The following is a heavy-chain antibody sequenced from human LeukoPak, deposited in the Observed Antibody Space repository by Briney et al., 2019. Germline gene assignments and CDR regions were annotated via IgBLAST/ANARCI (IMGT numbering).Heavy chain of an antibody. CDR2: INPNSGGT. CDR1: GYTFTGYY. J-gene: IGHJ4*02. V-gene: IGHV1-2*02. D-gene: IGHD1-26*01. CDR3: ARVVVGATGTGSFDY. Sequence: ASVKVSCKASGYTFTGYYMHWVRQAPGQGLEWMGWINPNSGGTNYAQKFQGRVTMTRDTSISTAYMELSRLRSDDTAVYYCARVVVGATGTGSFDYWGQGTLVTVSS.